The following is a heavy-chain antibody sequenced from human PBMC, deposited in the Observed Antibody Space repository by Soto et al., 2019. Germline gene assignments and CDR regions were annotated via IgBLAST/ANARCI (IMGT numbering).Heavy chain of an antibody. CDR2: IYYSNNT. D-gene: IGHD3-16*01. CDR1: AGSISIRDDY. Sequence: SKTLCLTCTVSAGSISIRDDYWSFILHTPGNGLDWIVYIYYSNNTYYNPSLKIRVPISCQTSNNQFSLTFSSVTAADTALYYCANLDMITFGRTIGPTHEFDIWGQGTMVTVSS. J-gene: IGHJ3*02. CDR3: ANLDMITFGRTIGPTHEFDI. V-gene: IGHV4-30-4*01.